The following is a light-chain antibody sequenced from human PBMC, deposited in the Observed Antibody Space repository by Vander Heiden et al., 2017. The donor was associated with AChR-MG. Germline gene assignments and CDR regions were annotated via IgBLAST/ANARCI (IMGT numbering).Light chain of an antibody. Sequence: QSVLTPPPSVSGAPGQRVTISCTGSSFNIGAGYDVHWYQQLPGTAPKLLIYGNSNRPSGVPDRFSGSKSGTSASLAITGLQAEDDADYYCQSYDISLSGGVFGGGTKVTVL. CDR1: SFNIGAGYD. J-gene: IGLJ3*02. CDR3: QSYDISLSGGV. V-gene: IGLV1-40*01. CDR2: GNS.